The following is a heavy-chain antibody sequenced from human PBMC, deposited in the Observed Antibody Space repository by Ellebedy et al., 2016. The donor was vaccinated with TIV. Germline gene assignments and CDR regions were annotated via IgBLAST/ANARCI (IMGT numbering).Heavy chain of an antibody. CDR3: ARVLSGTSGMDV. D-gene: IGHD4/OR15-4a*01. CDR2: IIPIFGTA. Sequence: ASVKVSCKASGGTFSSYAISWVRQAPGQGLEWMGGIIPIFGTANYAQKFQGRVTITADESTSTAYMELSRLQSDDTAVYYCARVLSGTSGMDVWGQGTTVTVS. J-gene: IGHJ6*02. CDR1: GGTFSSYA. V-gene: IGHV1-69*13.